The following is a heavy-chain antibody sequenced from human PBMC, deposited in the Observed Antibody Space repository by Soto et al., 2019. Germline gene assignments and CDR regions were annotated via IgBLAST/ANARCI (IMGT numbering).Heavy chain of an antibody. CDR3: AAGPRFLEWLFPFDY. CDR1: GFTFTSSA. V-gene: IGHV1-58*01. J-gene: IGHJ4*02. CDR2: IVVGSGNT. D-gene: IGHD3-3*01. Sequence: SVKVSCKASGFTFTSSAVQWVRQARGQRLEWIGWIVVGSGNTNYAQKFQERVTITRDMSTSTAYMELSSLRSEDTAVYYCAAGPRFLEWLFPFDYWGQGTLVTVSS.